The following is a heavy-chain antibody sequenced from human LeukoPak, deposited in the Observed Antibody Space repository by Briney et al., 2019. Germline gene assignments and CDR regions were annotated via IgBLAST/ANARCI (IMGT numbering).Heavy chain of an antibody. CDR3: ARFRTGDAFDI. V-gene: IGHV4-59*08. Sequence: SETLSLTCTDPGGSISSYYWSRLRQPPGKRLESLAYIYYTGSTNYNPSLKSRVTISVDSSKIQFSLKLSSVTAADTAVYYCARFRTGDAFDIWGQGTMVTVSS. CDR1: GGSISSYY. CDR2: IYYTGST. D-gene: IGHD7-27*01. J-gene: IGHJ3*02.